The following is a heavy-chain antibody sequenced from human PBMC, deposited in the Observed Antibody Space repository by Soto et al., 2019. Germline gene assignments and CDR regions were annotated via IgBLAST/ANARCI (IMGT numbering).Heavy chain of an antibody. Sequence: QVQLVESGGGVVQPGRSLTISCAASGFTFSSYGMHWVRQAPGKGLEWVAIIWYDGSDKYYSGSVKGRFTISRDNSKNTLYLQMNSLRGEDTAIYYCARGRVAGNYEFDSWGQGTLVTVSS. D-gene: IGHD4-4*01. J-gene: IGHJ4*02. CDR1: GFTFSSYG. CDR3: ARGRVAGNYEFDS. V-gene: IGHV3-33*01. CDR2: IWYDGSDK.